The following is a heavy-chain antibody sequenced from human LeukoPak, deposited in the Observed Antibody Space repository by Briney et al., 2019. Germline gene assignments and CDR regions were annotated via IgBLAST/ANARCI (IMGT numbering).Heavy chain of an antibody. Sequence: SATLSLTCTVSGGSISSYYWSWIRQPPGKGLEWIGYIYYSGSTNYNPSLKSRVTISVDTSKNQFSLKLSSVTAADTAVYYCARDSIPTMIIGRFDPWGQGTLVTVSS. V-gene: IGHV4-59*01. CDR2: IYYSGST. CDR1: GGSISSYY. D-gene: IGHD3-22*01. CDR3: ARDSIPTMIIGRFDP. J-gene: IGHJ5*02.